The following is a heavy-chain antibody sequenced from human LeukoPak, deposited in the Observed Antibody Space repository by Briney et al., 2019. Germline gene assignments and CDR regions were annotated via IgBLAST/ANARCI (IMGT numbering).Heavy chain of an antibody. CDR3: AREHDLGYCSGAKCYGGDYFDN. CDR2: ISPETGGT. D-gene: IGHD2-15*01. CDR1: GYIFIDYY. Sequence: ASGKVSCKASGYIFIDYYLHWVRLVPGHGLEWIGWISPETGGTNFAQKFQGRVTMTGDTSMDTVYMEVTRLTSDDTALYYCAREHDLGYCSGAKCYGGDYFDNWGQGTLVTVSS. J-gene: IGHJ4*02. V-gene: IGHV1-2*02.